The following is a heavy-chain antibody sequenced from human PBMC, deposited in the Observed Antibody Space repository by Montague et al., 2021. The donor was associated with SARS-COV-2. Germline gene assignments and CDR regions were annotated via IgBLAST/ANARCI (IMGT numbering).Heavy chain of an antibody. CDR1: DVSLSTSTW. J-gene: IGHJ4*02. Sequence: PETLSLTCAVSDVSLSTSTWWSWVRQSPGKGLEWVGEIYLSGFTQYNPSVKSRVSISLDDSRSQFSLRLTSVTAADTAVYFCARGGLGNRGFDYWGQGTLVTVSS. CDR3: ARGGLGNRGFDY. V-gene: IGHV4-4*01. D-gene: IGHD3/OR15-3a*01. CDR2: IYLSGFT.